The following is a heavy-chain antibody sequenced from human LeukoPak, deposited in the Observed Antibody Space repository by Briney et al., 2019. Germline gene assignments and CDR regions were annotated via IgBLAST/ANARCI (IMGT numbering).Heavy chain of an antibody. D-gene: IGHD5-18*01. J-gene: IGHJ3*02. CDR1: EYSFSTYY. Sequence: ASVKVSCTASEYSFSTYYIHWVRQAPGQGLEWMGILNPGGGSTTYAQMFQGRVTMTRDTSTSTVYMDLSSLRSEDTAVYYCAATLGYTYGPDAFDIWGQGTLVTVSS. CDR2: LNPGGGST. CDR3: AATLGYTYGPDAFDI. V-gene: IGHV1-46*01.